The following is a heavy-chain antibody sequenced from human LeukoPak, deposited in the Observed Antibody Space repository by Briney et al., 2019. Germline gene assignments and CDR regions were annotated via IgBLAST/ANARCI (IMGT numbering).Heavy chain of an antibody. CDR1: GFTFDDYA. Sequence: GRSLRLSCAASGFTFDDYAMHWVRQAPGKGLEWVSGISWNSGSIGYADSVKGRFTISRDNAKNSLYLQMNSLGAEDTALYYCAKDGGLVTNAFDIWGQGTMVTVSS. CDR2: ISWNSGSI. CDR3: AKDGGLVTNAFDI. J-gene: IGHJ3*02. V-gene: IGHV3-9*01. D-gene: IGHD3/OR15-3a*01.